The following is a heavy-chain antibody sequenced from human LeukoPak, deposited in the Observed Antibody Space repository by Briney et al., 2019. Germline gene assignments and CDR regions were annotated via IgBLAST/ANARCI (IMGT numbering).Heavy chain of an antibody. V-gene: IGHV4-59*01. Sequence: SETLSLTCTVSGGSISSYYWSWIRQPPGKGLEWIGYIYYSGSTNYNPSLKSRVTISVDTSKNQFSLKLSSVTAADTAVYYCARAPGYSSSWVTTIYYYYMDVWGKGTTVTVS. J-gene: IGHJ6*03. CDR2: IYYSGST. D-gene: IGHD6-13*01. CDR3: ARAPGYSSSWVTTIYYYYMDV. CDR1: GGSISSYY.